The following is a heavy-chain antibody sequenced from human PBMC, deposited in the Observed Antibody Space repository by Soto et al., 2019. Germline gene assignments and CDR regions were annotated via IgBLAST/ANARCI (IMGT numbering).Heavy chain of an antibody. J-gene: IGHJ5*02. CDR2: ISTFNGNT. V-gene: IGHV1-18*04. CDR1: ASTFTGYT. CDR3: ARGTVTSGRWFGP. Sequence: GASVKVSCKASASTFTGYTINWVRQAPGQGLEWMGWISTFNGNTKYAGNFEGRVTMTTNTSTTTAYMELMSLTFDDTAVYFCARGTVTSGRWFGPWGQGTLVTVSS. D-gene: IGHD4-17*01.